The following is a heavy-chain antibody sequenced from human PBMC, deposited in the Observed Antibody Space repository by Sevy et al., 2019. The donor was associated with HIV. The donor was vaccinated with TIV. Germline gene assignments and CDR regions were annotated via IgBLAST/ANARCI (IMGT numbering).Heavy chain of an antibody. Sequence: GGSLRLSCAASGFTFSSYAMHWVRQAPGKGLEWVAVISYDGSNKYYADSVKGRFTISRDNSKNTLYLQMNSLRVEEMAVYYCARILGYCSSTSCYWGAFDIWGQGTMVTVSS. V-gene: IGHV3-30-3*01. J-gene: IGHJ3*02. CDR1: GFTFSSYA. CDR2: ISYDGSNK. CDR3: ARILGYCSSTSCYWGAFDI. D-gene: IGHD2-2*01.